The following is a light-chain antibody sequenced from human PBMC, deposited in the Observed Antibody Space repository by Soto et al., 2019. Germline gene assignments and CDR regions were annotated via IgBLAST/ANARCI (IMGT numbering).Light chain of an antibody. CDR2: GNS. CDR1: SSNIGAGYD. J-gene: IGLJ2*01. Sequence: QSVLTQPPSVSGAPGQRVTISCTGSSSNIGAGYDVHWYQQLPGTAPKLLIYGNSNRPSGVPDRFSGSKSGTSASLAITGLWVVEGADYYCQSYVRSLGGNVVFGGGTKLPVL. V-gene: IGLV1-40*01. CDR3: QSYVRSLGGNVV.